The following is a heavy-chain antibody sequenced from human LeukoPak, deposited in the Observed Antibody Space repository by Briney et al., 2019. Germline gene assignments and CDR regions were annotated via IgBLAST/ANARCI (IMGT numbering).Heavy chain of an antibody. D-gene: IGHD6-13*01. CDR2: ISSSGSTI. V-gene: IGHV3-11*04. J-gene: IGHJ6*02. CDR1: GFTFSDYY. Sequence: PGGSLRLSCAASGFTFSDYYMSWIRQAPGKGLEWVSYISSSGSTIYYADSVKGRFTISRDNSKNTLYLQMNSLRAEDTAVYYCARGEQQLGYYYGMDVWGQGTTVTVSS. CDR3: ARGEQQLGYYYGMDV.